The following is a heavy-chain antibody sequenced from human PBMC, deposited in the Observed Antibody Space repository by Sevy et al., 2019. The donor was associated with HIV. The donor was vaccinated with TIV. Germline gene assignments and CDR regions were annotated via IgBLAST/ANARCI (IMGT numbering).Heavy chain of an antibody. V-gene: IGHV3-30-3*01. CDR1: GFTFSAYA. CDR2: ISYDGSTE. Sequence: GGSLRLSCAASGFTFSAYAMHWVRHAPGKGLEWVALISYDGSTEYYADSVKGRFTISRDNSKNTLYLHMNSLSAEDTAVYYCARVLRPTYYYDSSGYYFANDYWGQGTLVTVSS. J-gene: IGHJ4*02. CDR3: ARVLRPTYYYDSSGYYFANDY. D-gene: IGHD3-22*01.